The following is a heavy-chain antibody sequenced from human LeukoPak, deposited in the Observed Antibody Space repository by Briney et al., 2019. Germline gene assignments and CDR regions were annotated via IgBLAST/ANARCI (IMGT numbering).Heavy chain of an antibody. CDR2: IIPILGIA. CDR1: GGTFSSYA. J-gene: IGHJ3*02. CDR3: ARGRGFLLYCSGGSCSHRDAFDI. V-gene: IGHV1-69*04. D-gene: IGHD2-15*01. Sequence: ASVKVSCKASGGTFSSYAISWVRQAPGQGLEWMGRIIPILGIANYAQKFQGRVTITADKSTSTAYMELSSLRSEDTAVYYCARGRGFLLYCSGGSCSHRDAFDIWGQGTMVTVSS.